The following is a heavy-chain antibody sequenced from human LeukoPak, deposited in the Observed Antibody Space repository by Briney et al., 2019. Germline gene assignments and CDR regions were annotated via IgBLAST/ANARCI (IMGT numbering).Heavy chain of an antibody. CDR2: INHSGST. Sequence: KPSETLSLTCAVYGGSFSGYYWSWIRQPPGKGLEWIGEINHSGSTNYNPSLQSRVTISVDTSKNQFSLKLRSVTAADTSVYYCARLSSQWLVDYWGQGALVTVSS. J-gene: IGHJ4*02. V-gene: IGHV4-34*01. CDR1: GGSFSGYY. CDR3: ARLSSQWLVDY. D-gene: IGHD6-19*01.